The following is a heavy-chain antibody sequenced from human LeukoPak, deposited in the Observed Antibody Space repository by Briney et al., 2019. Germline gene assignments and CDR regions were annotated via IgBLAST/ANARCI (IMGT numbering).Heavy chain of an antibody. V-gene: IGHV4-59*01. CDR2: IYYSGST. CDR1: GGSISSYY. Sequence: SETLSLTCTVSGGSISSYYWSWLRQPPGKGLEWIGYIYYSGSTNYNPSLKSRVTISVDTSKNQFSLKLSSVTAADTAVYYCARARYYYDSSGYSWYFDYWGQGTLVTVSS. D-gene: IGHD3-22*01. J-gene: IGHJ4*02. CDR3: ARARYYYDSSGYSWYFDY.